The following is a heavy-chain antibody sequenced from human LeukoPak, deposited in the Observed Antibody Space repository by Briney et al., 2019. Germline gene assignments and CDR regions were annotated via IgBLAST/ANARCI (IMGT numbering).Heavy chain of an antibody. Sequence: GASVKVSCKASGYTFTSYAISWVRQAPGQGLEWMGGIIPIFGTANYAQKFQGRVTITADESTSTAYMELSSLRSEDTAVYYCASCSGGSCSHDAFDIWGQGTMVTVSS. CDR3: ASCSGGSCSHDAFDI. V-gene: IGHV1-69*13. CDR1: GYTFTSYA. CDR2: IIPIFGTA. D-gene: IGHD2-15*01. J-gene: IGHJ3*02.